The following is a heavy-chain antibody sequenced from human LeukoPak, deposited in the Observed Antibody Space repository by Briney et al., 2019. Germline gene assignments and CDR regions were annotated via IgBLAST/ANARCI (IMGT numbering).Heavy chain of an antibody. Sequence: GGSLSLSCAASGFTFSSYSMNWVRQAPGKGLEGVSYISRRSSTIYYADSVKGRFTISRDNAKNSLYLQMNSLRDEDTAVYYCARAQPDTGYSSSWYEEYYMDVWGKGTTVTVSS. V-gene: IGHV3-48*02. D-gene: IGHD6-13*01. J-gene: IGHJ6*03. CDR1: GFTFSSYS. CDR2: ISRRSSTI. CDR3: ARAQPDTGYSSSWYEEYYMDV.